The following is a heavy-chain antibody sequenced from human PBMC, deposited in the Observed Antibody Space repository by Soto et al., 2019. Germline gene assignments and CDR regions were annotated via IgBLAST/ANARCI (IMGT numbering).Heavy chain of an antibody. Sequence: GGSLRLSCAASGFTFSSYWMSWVRQAPGKGLEWVSSISSSSSYIYYADSVKGRFTISRDNAKNSLYLQMNSLRAEDTAVYYCASPSDYYGSGSPSAWGQGTLVTVSS. D-gene: IGHD3-10*01. V-gene: IGHV3-21*01. CDR2: ISSSSSYI. CDR1: GFTFSSYW. J-gene: IGHJ5*02. CDR3: ASPSDYYGSGSPSA.